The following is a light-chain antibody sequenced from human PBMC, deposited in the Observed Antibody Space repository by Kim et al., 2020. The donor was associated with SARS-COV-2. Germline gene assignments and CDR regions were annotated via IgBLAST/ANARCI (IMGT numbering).Light chain of an antibody. J-gene: IGLJ2*01. V-gene: IGLV2-8*01. CDR1: SSDVGGYNY. CDR3: SSYAGSNNLV. CDR2: EVT. Sequence: GQSVTSSCTGTSSDVGGYNYVSWYQQHPGEAPKLMIYEVTKRPSGVPDRFSGSKSGNTASLTVSGLQAEDEADYYCSSYAGSNNLVFGGGTKLTVL.